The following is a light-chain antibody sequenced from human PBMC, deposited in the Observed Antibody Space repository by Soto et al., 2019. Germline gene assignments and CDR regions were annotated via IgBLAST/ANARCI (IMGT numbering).Light chain of an antibody. V-gene: IGKV1-27*01. CDR2: GSS. J-gene: IGKJ3*01. CDR3: QKYDSAPFT. Sequence: DVQMTQSPSPLSASIGARVIIACRVSQAISHYLAWYQQKPGKVPELLIYGSSTLQSGVPSRFSGSGSGTDFTLTISSLQPEDVATYYCQKYDSAPFTFGPGTKVDIK. CDR1: QAISHY.